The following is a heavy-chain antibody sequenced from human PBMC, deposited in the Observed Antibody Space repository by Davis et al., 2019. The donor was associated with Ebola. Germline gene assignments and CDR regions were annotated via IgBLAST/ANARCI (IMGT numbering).Heavy chain of an antibody. D-gene: IGHD4-17*01. J-gene: IGHJ5*02. CDR1: VYPMRDNYF. CDR3: ALDYGDNWFDP. Sequence: PGGSLRLSCAVSVYPMRDNYFWGWIRQSPGKGLEWIGSISHKGDTYNNPSLKSRVTMSVDTSKNQFSLKLRSVTATDTAIYYCALDYGDNWFDPWGQGTLVTVSS. CDR2: ISHKGDT. V-gene: IGHV4-38-2*01.